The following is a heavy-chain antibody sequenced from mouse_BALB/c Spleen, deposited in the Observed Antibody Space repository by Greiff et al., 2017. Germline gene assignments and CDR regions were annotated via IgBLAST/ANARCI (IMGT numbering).Heavy chain of an antibody. J-gene: IGHJ4*01. CDR3: ARGWDGYSDHYAMDY. CDR2: IFPGSGNT. D-gene: IGHD2-3*01. V-gene: IGHV1-66*01. Sequence: QVQLQQSGPELVKPGASVKISCKASGYSFTSYYIHWVKQRPGQGLEWIGWIFPGSGNTKYNEKFKGKATLTADTSSSTAYMQLSSLTSEDSAVYFCARGWDGYSDHYAMDYWGQGTSVTVSS. CDR1: GYSFTSYY.